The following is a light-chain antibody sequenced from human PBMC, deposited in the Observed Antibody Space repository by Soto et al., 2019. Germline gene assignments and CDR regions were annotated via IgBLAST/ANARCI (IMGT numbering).Light chain of an antibody. V-gene: IGKV3-20*01. CDR3: QQYGTPRSVT. J-gene: IGKJ5*01. CDR2: GAS. Sequence: EIVLTQSPATLSLSPGERATLSCRASQSVCSSFLAWYQQKPGQAPRLLIYGASSRATGIPDRFGGSGFGTDFTLTISKVEPEDFAVYYCQQYGTPRSVTFGQGTRLEIK. CDR1: QSVCSSF.